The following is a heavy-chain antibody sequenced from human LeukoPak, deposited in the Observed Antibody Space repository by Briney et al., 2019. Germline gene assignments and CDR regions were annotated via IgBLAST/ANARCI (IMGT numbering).Heavy chain of an antibody. CDR1: GFTFSSYG. V-gene: IGHV3-23*01. CDR2: ISGSGSGGIT. D-gene: IGHD3-22*01. Sequence: GGSLRLSCAASGFTFSSYGMSWVRQAPGKGLEWVSIISGSGSGGITYYADSVKGRFTISRDNSNNTLYLQMNSLRAEDTAVYYCAKYSHDSSGSFDYWGQGTLVTVSS. CDR3: AKYSHDSSGSFDY. J-gene: IGHJ4*02.